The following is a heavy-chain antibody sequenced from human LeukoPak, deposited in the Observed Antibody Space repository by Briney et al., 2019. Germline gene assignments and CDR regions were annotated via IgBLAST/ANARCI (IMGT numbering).Heavy chain of an antibody. CDR2: IYYSGST. CDR3: ARHSEGWPQSHFDY. Sequence: PSATLSLTCTVSGGSISSSSYYWGWIRQPPGKGLEWIGSIYYSGSTYHNPSLKSPVTISIDTSKNQFSLKLSSVTAADTAVYYCARHSEGWPQSHFDYGGQGTLVTVTS. D-gene: IGHD5-24*01. CDR1: GGSISSSSYY. V-gene: IGHV4-39*01. J-gene: IGHJ4*02.